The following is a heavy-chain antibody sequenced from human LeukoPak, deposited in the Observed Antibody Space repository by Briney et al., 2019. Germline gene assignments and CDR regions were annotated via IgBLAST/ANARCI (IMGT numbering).Heavy chain of an antibody. V-gene: IGHV3-13*04. CDR2: IGTTGDT. CDR1: GFTFSSYD. J-gene: IGHJ6*02. Sequence: PGGSLRLSCAASGFTFSSYDMHWVRQATGKGLEWVSGIGTTGDTYYPDSVKGRFTISRENAKNSLYLQMNSLRAGDTAVYYCARSCITMVRGIIDLCYYGMDVWGQGTTVTVSS. CDR3: ARSCITMVRGIIDLCYYGMDV. D-gene: IGHD3-10*01.